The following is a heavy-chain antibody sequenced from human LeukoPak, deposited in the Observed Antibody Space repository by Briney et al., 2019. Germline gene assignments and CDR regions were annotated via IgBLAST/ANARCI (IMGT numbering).Heavy chain of an antibody. V-gene: IGHV3-53*01. Sequence: GGSLRLSCTASGFTVSNYFMSWVRQAPGKGLEWVSVIFSGGTTFHADSVKGWFTVFRDISKNTLYLQMNNLRVDDTATYYCVREVPMLWGQGALVTVTS. CDR1: GFTVSNYF. CDR2: IFSGGTT. CDR3: VREVPML. J-gene: IGHJ4*02. D-gene: IGHD3-10*02.